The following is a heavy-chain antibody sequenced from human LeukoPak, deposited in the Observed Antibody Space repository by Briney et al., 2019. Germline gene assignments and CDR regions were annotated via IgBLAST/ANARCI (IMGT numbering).Heavy chain of an antibody. J-gene: IGHJ4*02. CDR2: IYYSGST. CDR1: GGSISSGDYY. CDR3: ARLRPNSSGWLDY. Sequence: SQTLSLTCTVSGGSISSGDYYWSWIRQPPGKGLEWIGYIYYSGSTYYNSSLKSRVTISVDTSKNQFSLKLSSVTAADTAVYYCARLRPNSSGWLDYWGQGTLVTVSS. V-gene: IGHV4-30-4*01. D-gene: IGHD6-19*01.